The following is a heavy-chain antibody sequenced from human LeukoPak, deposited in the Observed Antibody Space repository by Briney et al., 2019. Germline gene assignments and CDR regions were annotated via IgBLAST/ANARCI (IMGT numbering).Heavy chain of an antibody. D-gene: IGHD2-15*01. CDR2: ISYDGSNK. Sequence: PGRSLRLSCATSGFTFDDYAMHWVRQAPGKGLEWVAVISYDGSNKYYADSVKGRFTISRDNSKNTLYLQMNSLRAEDTAVYYCATAEDCSGGSCYLYYFDYWGQGTLVTVSS. CDR3: ATAEDCSGGSCYLYYFDY. CDR1: GFTFDDYA. J-gene: IGHJ4*02. V-gene: IGHV3-30*03.